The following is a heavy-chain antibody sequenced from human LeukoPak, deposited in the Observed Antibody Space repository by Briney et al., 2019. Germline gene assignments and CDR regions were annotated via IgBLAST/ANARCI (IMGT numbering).Heavy chain of an antibody. V-gene: IGHV4-39*01. J-gene: IGHJ4*02. D-gene: IGHD3-10*01. CDR2: IYYSGST. CDR3: ARPSYGSAPG. Sequence: ASETLSLTCTVSGGSISSSSYYWGWIRQPPGKGLEWIGSIYYSGSTYYNPSLKSRVTISVDTSKNQFSLKLSSVTAADTAVYYCARPSYGSAPGWGQGTLVTVSS. CDR1: GGSISSSSYY.